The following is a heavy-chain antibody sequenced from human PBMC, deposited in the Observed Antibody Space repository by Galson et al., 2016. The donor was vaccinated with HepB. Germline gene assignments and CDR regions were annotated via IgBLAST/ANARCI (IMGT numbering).Heavy chain of an antibody. CDR3: ARGPNLDS. CDR2: IYTSGDT. V-gene: IGHV3-53*04. CDR1: GISIGGNY. D-gene: IGHD2-8*01. J-gene: IGHJ4*02. Sequence: SLRLSCAVSGISIGGNYVSWVRQAPGKGLEWVSLIYTSGDTNHADSVKGRFTISRHISENTLYLQMDSLRAEDTAIYYCARGPNLDSWGQGTPVTVSS.